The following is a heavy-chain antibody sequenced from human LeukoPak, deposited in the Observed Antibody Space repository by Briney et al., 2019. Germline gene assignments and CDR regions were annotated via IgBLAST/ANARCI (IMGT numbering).Heavy chain of an antibody. CDR1: GGTFSSYA. J-gene: IGHJ4*02. Sequence: ASVKVSCKASGGTFSSYAISWVRQAPGQGLEWMGGIIPIFGTANYAQKFQGRVTITADKSTSTAYMELSSLRSEDTAVYYCARIGATVTAYYFDYWGQGTLVTVSS. V-gene: IGHV1-69*06. CDR2: IIPIFGTA. D-gene: IGHD4-11*01. CDR3: ARIGATVTAYYFDY.